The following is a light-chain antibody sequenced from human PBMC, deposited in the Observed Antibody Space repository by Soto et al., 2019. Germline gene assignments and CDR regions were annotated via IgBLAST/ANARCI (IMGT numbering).Light chain of an antibody. J-gene: IGKJ1*01. CDR2: KAS. CDR1: QSISSW. CDR3: QHQRT. Sequence: DILITHSPSTLSASVLERVTITCRASQSISSWLAWYQQKPGKAPKLLIYKASSLESGVPSRFSGSGSGTEFTLTISSLQPDDFATYYCQHQRTFGQGTKVDI. V-gene: IGKV1-5*03.